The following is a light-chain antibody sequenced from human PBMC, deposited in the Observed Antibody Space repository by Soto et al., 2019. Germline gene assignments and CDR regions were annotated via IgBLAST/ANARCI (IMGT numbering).Light chain of an antibody. CDR3: QQYNTYRT. V-gene: IGKV1-5*03. CDR1: QSVSNS. Sequence: DIQMPQSPSTLSASVGARVPITCRASQSVSNSLAWYQQKPGIAPKLLIYQASSLESGVPSRFSGSGSGTEFTLTISRLQPDDFATYYCQQYNTYRTFGQGTKVEI. CDR2: QAS. J-gene: IGKJ1*01.